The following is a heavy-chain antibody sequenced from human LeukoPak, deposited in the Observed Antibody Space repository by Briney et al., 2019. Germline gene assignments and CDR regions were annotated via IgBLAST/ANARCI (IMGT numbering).Heavy chain of an antibody. Sequence: GGSLRLFCASWGLTFSSYSMHGARQARGKGLEWVSSIRSNRSYIQYADAAKGRFTISRDNAKNSLYLQMDSLRADGTAVYYCAVNYDSSGYYPDAFDIWRQGTMVTVCS. CDR1: GLTFSSYS. V-gene: IGHV3-21*01. J-gene: IGHJ3*02. CDR2: IRSNRSYI. D-gene: IGHD3-22*01. CDR3: AVNYDSSGYYPDAFDI.